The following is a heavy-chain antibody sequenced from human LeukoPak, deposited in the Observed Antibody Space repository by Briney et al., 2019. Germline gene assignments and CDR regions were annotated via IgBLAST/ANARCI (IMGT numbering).Heavy chain of an antibody. V-gene: IGHV1-2*02. D-gene: IGHD1-26*01. CDR1: GYTFTGYY. J-gene: IGHJ4*02. Sequence: ASVKVSCKASGYTFTGYYMHWVRQAPGQGLEWMGWINPNSGGTNYAQKFQGRVTMTRDTSISTAYMELSRLRSDDTAVYYCARDLNSGSCRSFDYWGQGTLVTVSS. CDR3: ARDLNSGSCRSFDY. CDR2: INPNSGGT.